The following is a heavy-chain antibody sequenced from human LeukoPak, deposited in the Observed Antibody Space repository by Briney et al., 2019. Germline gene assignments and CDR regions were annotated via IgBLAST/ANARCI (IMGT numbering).Heavy chain of an antibody. J-gene: IGHJ5*02. D-gene: IGHD7-27*01. Sequence: GRSLRLSCAASGFTFNNYGMHWVRQAPGKGLEWVSFIRNDGTDKSYAASVKGRFTISRDNSKNTMYLQMNSLRGEDTAVYYCAKTNTELGKNWFDPWGQGTLVTVSS. CDR1: GFTFNNYG. V-gene: IGHV3-30*02. CDR2: IRNDGTDK. CDR3: AKTNTELGKNWFDP.